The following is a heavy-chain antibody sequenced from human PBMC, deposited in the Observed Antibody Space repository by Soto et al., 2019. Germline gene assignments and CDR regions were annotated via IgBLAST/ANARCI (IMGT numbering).Heavy chain of an antibody. Sequence: GGSLRLSCAASGFTFSDYYMSWIRQAPGKGLEWVSFISSSGSTIYYADSVKGRFTISRDNAKNSLYLQMNSLRAEDTAVYYCASYGNDYGDYHQIPFDYWGRGTLVTVSS. V-gene: IGHV3-11*01. CDR2: ISSSGSTI. D-gene: IGHD4-17*01. CDR1: GFTFSDYY. CDR3: ASYGNDYGDYHQIPFDY. J-gene: IGHJ4*02.